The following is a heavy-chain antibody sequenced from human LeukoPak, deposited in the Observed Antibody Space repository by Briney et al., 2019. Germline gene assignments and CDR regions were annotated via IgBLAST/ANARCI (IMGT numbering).Heavy chain of an antibody. J-gene: IGHJ4*02. CDR1: GYTFTGYY. Sequence: ASVKVSCKASGYTFTGYYMHWVRQAPGQGLEWMGWINPNSGGTNYAQKFQGRVTMTRDTSISTAYMELSRLRSDDTAVYYCARVPSSSPYFDYWGQGTLVTVSP. V-gene: IGHV1-2*02. D-gene: IGHD6-6*01. CDR2: INPNSGGT. CDR3: ARVPSSSPYFDY.